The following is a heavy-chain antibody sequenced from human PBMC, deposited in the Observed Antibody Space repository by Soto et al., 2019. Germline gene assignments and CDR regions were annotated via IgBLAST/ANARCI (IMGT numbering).Heavy chain of an antibody. CDR2: ISGSGDNT. Sequence: EVQLLESGGGLVQPGGSLRLSCAASGFTFSSYALNWVRQAPGKGLEWVSVISGSGDNTYYADSVKGRFTISRDNSKNTLYLQMNSLRAEDTAVYYCAKDLGTDDFWSAYYTYYCMDVWSKGTTVTVSS. J-gene: IGHJ6*03. V-gene: IGHV3-23*01. D-gene: IGHD3-3*01. CDR1: GFTFSSYA. CDR3: AKDLGTDDFWSAYYTYYCMDV.